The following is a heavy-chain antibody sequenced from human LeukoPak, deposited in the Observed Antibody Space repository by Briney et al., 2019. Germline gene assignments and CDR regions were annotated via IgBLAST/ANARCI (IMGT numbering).Heavy chain of an antibody. Sequence: PSETLSLTCAVSGVSISRGGYAWNWIRQPPGKGLEWIAYIYHSGTTYYNPSLKSRATISVDTSKNQFSLKLRSMTAADAAMYFCARTYSSGQGAYYWGQGTLVTVSS. D-gene: IGHD6-19*01. CDR1: GVSISRGGYA. CDR3: ARTYSSGQGAYY. J-gene: IGHJ4*02. CDR2: IYHSGTT. V-gene: IGHV4-30-4*07.